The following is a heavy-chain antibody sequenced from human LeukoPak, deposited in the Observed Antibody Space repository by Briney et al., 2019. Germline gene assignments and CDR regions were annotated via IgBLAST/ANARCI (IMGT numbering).Heavy chain of an antibody. Sequence: GRSLRLSCAVSGFTFSSYAMHWVRQAPGKGLEWVAVISYDGSNKYYADSVKGRFTISRDNSKNTLYLQMNSLRAEDTAVYYCARVAYGGNSDLFDYWGQGTLVTVSS. CDR2: ISYDGSNK. D-gene: IGHD4-23*01. V-gene: IGHV3-30-3*01. CDR1: GFTFSSYA. J-gene: IGHJ4*02. CDR3: ARVAYGGNSDLFDY.